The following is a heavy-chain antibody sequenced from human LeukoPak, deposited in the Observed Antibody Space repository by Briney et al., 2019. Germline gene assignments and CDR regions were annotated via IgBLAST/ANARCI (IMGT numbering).Heavy chain of an antibody. CDR1: GYTFTSYD. V-gene: IGHV1-8*01. CDR2: MNPNSGNT. Sequence: ASVKVFCKASGYTFTSYDINWVRQATGQGLEWMGWMNPNSGNTGYAQKFQGRVTMTRNTSISTAYMELSSLRSEDTAVYYCASTSGSHHRFKYYYYYGMDVWGQGTTVTVSS. D-gene: IGHD1-26*01. CDR3: ASTSGSHHRFKYYYYYGMDV. J-gene: IGHJ6*02.